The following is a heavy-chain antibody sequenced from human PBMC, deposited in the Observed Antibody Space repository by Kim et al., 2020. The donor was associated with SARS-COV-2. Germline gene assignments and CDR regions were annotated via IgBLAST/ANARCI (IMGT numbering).Heavy chain of an antibody. CDR1: GYTFTSYG. D-gene: IGHD2-8*02. CDR3: AREGDCTGGVCYGLLGVY. Sequence: ASVKVSCKASGYTFTSYGISWVRQAPGQGLEWMGWISAYNGNTNYAQKLQGRVTMTTDTSTSTAYMELRSLRSDDTAVYYCAREGDCTGGVCYGLLGVYWGQGTLVTVSS. CDR2: ISAYNGNT. V-gene: IGHV1-18*01. J-gene: IGHJ4*02.